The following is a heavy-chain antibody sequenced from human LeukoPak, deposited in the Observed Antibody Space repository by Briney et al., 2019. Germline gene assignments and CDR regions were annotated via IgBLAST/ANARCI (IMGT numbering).Heavy chain of an antibody. Sequence: SETLSLTCAVSGGSISSSNWWSWVRQPPGKGLEWIGEIYHSGSTNYNPSLKSRVTISVDKSKNQFSLKLSSVTAADTAVYYCARGNIAVAGLFDYWGQGTMVTVSS. CDR2: IYHSGST. J-gene: IGHJ4*02. CDR1: GGSISSSNW. V-gene: IGHV4-4*02. CDR3: ARGNIAVAGLFDY. D-gene: IGHD6-19*01.